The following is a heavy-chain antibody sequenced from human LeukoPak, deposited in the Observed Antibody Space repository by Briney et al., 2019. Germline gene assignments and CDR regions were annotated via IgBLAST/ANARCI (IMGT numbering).Heavy chain of an antibody. CDR1: GFTFSSDA. V-gene: IGHV3-23*01. CDR2: ISGSGGST. D-gene: IGHD3-10*01. J-gene: IGHJ5*02. CDR3: AKVYYYGSGSYYNPWFDP. Sequence: GGSLRLSCAASGFTFSSDAMSWVRQAPGKGLEWVSGISGSGGSTYYADSVKGRFTISRDNSKNTLYLQMNSLRAEGTAVYYCAKVYYYGSGSYYNPWFDPWGQGTLVTVSS.